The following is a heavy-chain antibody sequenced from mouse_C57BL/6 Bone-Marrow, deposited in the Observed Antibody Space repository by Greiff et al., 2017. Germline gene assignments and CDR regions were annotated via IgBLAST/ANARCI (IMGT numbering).Heavy chain of an antibody. J-gene: IGHJ3*01. Sequence: VQLLQPGAELVKPGASVKLSCKASGYTFTSYWMQWVKQSHGQGLEWIGAIAPSDSYTNYNQKFKGKGTLTGDTASSTAYMQLSSLTSEDSAVYYCARQGLIRGAYWGQGTLVTVSA. CDR2: IAPSDSYT. D-gene: IGHD2-3*01. CDR1: GYTFTSYW. V-gene: IGHV1-50*01. CDR3: ARQGLIRGAY.